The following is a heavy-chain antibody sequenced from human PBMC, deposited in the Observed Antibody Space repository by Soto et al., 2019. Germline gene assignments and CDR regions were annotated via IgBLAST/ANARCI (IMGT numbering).Heavy chain of an antibody. J-gene: IGHJ4*02. CDR3: ARGVATITRRILTPNDY. D-gene: IGHD5-12*01. V-gene: IGHV1-3*01. CDR1: GYTFTSYA. Sequence: GASVKVSCKASGYTFTSYAMRWVRQAPGQRLEWMGWINAGNGNTKYSQKFQGRVTITRDTSASTAYMELSSLRSEDTAVYYCARGVATITRRILTPNDYWGQGTLVTVSS. CDR2: INAGNGNT.